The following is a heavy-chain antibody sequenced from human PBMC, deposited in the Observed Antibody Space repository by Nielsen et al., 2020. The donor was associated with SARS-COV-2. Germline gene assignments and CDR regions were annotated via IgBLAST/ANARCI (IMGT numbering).Heavy chain of an antibody. CDR1: GFTFSSYG. V-gene: IGHV3-33*01. Sequence: GESLKISCAASGFTFSSYGMHWVCQAPGKGLEWVAVIWYDGSNKYYADSVKGRFTISRDNSKNTLYLQMNSLRAEDTAVYYCASELVPGYYGMDVWGQGTTVTVSS. D-gene: IGHD6-13*01. CDR2: IWYDGSNK. CDR3: ASELVPGYYGMDV. J-gene: IGHJ6*02.